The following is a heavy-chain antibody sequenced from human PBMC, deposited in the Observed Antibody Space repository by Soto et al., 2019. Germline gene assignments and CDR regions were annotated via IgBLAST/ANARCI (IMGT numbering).Heavy chain of an antibody. D-gene: IGHD3-10*01. CDR2: ISSNGGST. CDR1: GFTFSSYA. J-gene: IGHJ3*02. CDR3: ARVAYGSGSYDAFDI. V-gene: IGHV3-64*01. Sequence: GGSLRLSCAASGFTFSSYAMHWVRQAPGKGLEYVSAISSNGGSTYYANSVKGRFTISRDNSKNTLYLQMGSLRADDMAVYYCARVAYGSGSYDAFDIWGQGTMVTVSS.